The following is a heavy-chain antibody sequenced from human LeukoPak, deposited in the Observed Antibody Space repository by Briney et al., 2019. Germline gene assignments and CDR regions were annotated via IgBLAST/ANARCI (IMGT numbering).Heavy chain of an antibody. Sequence: GASVKVSCKASGYTFTSYYMHWVRQAPGQGLEWMGLINPSGGSTSYAQKFQGRVTMTTDTSTSTVYMEVSSLRSEDTAVYYCARVGDSGSPFDYWGQGTLVTVSS. V-gene: IGHV1-46*01. J-gene: IGHJ4*02. CDR3: ARVGDSGSPFDY. CDR2: INPSGGST. D-gene: IGHD3-10*01. CDR1: GYTFTSYY.